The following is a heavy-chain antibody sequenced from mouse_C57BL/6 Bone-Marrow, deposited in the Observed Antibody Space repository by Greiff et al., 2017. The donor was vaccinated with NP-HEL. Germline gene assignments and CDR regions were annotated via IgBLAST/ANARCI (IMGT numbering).Heavy chain of an antibody. CDR2: IYPGDGDT. J-gene: IGHJ2*01. V-gene: IGHV1-80*01. Sequence: QVQLQQSGAELVKPGASVKISCKASGYAFSSYWMNWVKQRPGKGLEWIGQIYPGDGDTNYNGKVKGKATLTADKSSSTAYMQLSSRTSEDSAVDFCARPSYDYKFDYWGQGTTLTVSS. CDR1: GYAFSSYW. CDR3: ARPSYDYKFDY. D-gene: IGHD2-4*01.